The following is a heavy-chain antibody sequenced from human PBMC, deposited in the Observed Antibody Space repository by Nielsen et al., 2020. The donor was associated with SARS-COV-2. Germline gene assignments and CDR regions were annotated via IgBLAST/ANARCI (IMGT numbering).Heavy chain of an antibody. D-gene: IGHD3-22*01. V-gene: IGHV1-69*04. Sequence: SVKVSCKASGGTFSSYAISWVRQAPGQGLEWMGRIIPILGIANYAQKFQGRVTITADKSTSTAYMELSSLRSEDTAVYYCARGTYYYDSRIPPYNWSDPWGQGTLVTVSS. CDR2: IIPILGIA. J-gene: IGHJ5*02. CDR1: GGTFSSYA. CDR3: ARGTYYYDSRIPPYNWSDP.